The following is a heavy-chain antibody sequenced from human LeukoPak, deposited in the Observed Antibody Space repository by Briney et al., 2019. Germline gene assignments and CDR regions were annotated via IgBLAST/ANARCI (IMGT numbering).Heavy chain of an antibody. CDR2: INPNSGGT. D-gene: IGHD3-3*01. Sequence: ASVKVSCKASGYTFTGYYMHWVRQAPGQGLEWMGWINPNSGGTNYAQKFQGGVTMTRDTSISTAYMELSRLRSDDTAVYYCARDLESYDFWSGRYYYYYMDVWGKGTTVTVSS. CDR3: ARDLESYDFWSGRYYYYYMDV. J-gene: IGHJ6*03. CDR1: GYTFTGYY. V-gene: IGHV1-2*02.